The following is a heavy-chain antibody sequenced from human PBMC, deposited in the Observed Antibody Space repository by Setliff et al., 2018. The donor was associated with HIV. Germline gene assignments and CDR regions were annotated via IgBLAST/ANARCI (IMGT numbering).Heavy chain of an antibody. D-gene: IGHD3-10*01. CDR2: IGTLGDP. V-gene: IGHV3-13*05. J-gene: IGHJ4*02. Sequence: GGSLRLSCEASGFTFRSFDMHWVRQAPGKGLEWVSAIGTLGDPYYPVSAKGRFTISRENAKNAFYLQINSLGAGDTAVYFCARAGRRHYYGSGSYAVLDYWGQGIMVTVS. CDR3: ARAGRRHYYGSGSYAVLDY. CDR1: GFTFRSFD.